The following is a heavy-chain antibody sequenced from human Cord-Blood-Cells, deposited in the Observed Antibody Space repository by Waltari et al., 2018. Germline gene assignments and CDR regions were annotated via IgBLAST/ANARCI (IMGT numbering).Heavy chain of an antibody. CDR2: INAGNGNT. Sequence: VRIRVRQAPGQRLEWMGWINAGNGNTKYSQKFQGRVTITRDTSASTAYMELSSVRSEDTAVYYCASQQLDLDYWGQGTLVTVSS. CDR1: V. D-gene: IGHD6-13*01. CDR3: ASQQLDLDY. V-gene: IGHV1-3*01. J-gene: IGHJ4*02.